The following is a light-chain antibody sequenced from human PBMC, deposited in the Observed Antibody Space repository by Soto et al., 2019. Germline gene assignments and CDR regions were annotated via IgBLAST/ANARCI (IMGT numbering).Light chain of an antibody. CDR1: QSVISY. CDR3: QQYDSYPQWT. Sequence: IQMTQSPSTLSASVGDRVTITCRASQSVISYLAWYQQKPGKAPKLLIHDASSLESGVPSRFSGSRSGTEFTLTISSLQPADFATYYCQQYDSYPQWTFGQGTKVDIK. CDR2: DAS. J-gene: IGKJ1*01. V-gene: IGKV1-5*01.